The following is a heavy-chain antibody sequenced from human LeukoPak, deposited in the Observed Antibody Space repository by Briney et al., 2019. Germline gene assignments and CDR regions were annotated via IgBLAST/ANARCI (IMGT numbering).Heavy chain of an antibody. J-gene: IGHJ4*02. CDR2: ISGSGGST. D-gene: IGHD6-19*01. V-gene: IGHV3-23*01. CDR1: GFTFSSYA. Sequence: GGSLRLSCAASGFTFSSYAMSWVRQAPGKGLEWVSAISGSGGSTYYADSVKGRFTISRDNSKNTLYLQMNSLRAEDTAVYYCAKKRVAVAEYLRHYFDYWGQGTLVTVSS. CDR3: AKKRVAVAEYLRHYFDY.